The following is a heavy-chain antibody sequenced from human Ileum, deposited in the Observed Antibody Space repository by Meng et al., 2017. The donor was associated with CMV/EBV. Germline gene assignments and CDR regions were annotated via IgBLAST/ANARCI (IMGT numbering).Heavy chain of an antibody. J-gene: IGHJ4*02. Sequence: QVQLVESGGDMVKPGGSLRLSCAASGFPFGAYYMTWIRQAPGKGLEWISYITGPGSTIYYADSVKGRFTVSRDNSRDTLYLQMNSLRAEDTAVYFCATEDWNADYWGQGTLVTVSS. V-gene: IGHV3-11*01. CDR1: GFPFGAYY. CDR3: ATEDWNADY. CDR2: ITGPGSTI. D-gene: IGHD1-1*01.